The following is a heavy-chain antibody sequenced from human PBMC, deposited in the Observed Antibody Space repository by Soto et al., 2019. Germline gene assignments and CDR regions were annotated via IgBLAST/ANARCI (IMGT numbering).Heavy chain of an antibody. CDR1: GGTFSSYA. Sequence: ASVKVSCKASGGTFSSYAISWLRQAPGQGLEWMGGIIPIFGTANYAQKFQGRVTITADESTSTAYMELSSLRSEDTAVYYCARSTMFRGVISFYFDYWGQRTLVTVSS. V-gene: IGHV1-69*13. CDR3: ARSTMFRGVISFYFDY. CDR2: IIPIFGTA. D-gene: IGHD3-10*01. J-gene: IGHJ4*02.